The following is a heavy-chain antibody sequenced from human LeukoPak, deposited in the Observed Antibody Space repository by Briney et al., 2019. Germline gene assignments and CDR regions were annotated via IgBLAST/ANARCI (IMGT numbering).Heavy chain of an antibody. CDR1: GFTFSSYW. V-gene: IGHV3-7*01. D-gene: IGHD3-22*01. Sequence: GGSLRLSCAASGFTFSSYWMSWVRQAPGKGLEWVANIKQDGSEKYYVDSVKGRFTISRDNAKNSLYLQMNSLRAEDTAVYYCARDHYYDSSGYYLRVIDYWGQGTLVTVSS. CDR2: IKQDGSEK. CDR3: ARDHYYDSSGYYLRVIDY. J-gene: IGHJ4*02.